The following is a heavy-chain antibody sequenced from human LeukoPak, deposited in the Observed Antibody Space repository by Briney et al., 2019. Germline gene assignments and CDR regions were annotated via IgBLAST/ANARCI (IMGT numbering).Heavy chain of an antibody. Sequence: SETLSLTCAVYGGSFSGYYWSWIRQPPGKGLEWIGEINHSGSTNYNPFLKSRVTISVDTSKNQFSLKLSSVTAADTAVYYCCRRSGGGLHYYYYYMDVWGKGTTVTVSS. D-gene: IGHD6-19*01. V-gene: IGHV4-34*01. CDR2: INHSGST. CDR1: GGSFSGYY. CDR3: CRRSGGGLHYYYYYMDV. J-gene: IGHJ6*03.